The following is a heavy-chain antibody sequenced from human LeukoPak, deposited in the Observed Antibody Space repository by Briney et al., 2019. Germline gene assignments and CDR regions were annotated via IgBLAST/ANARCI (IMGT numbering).Heavy chain of an antibody. D-gene: IGHD2-15*01. Sequence: GALVKVSCKASGYTFTSYATHWVRLAPGQRLEWMGWISAYNGNTNYAQKLQGRVTMTTDTSTSTAYMELRSLRSDDTAVYYCARAGARYCSGGSCYAEDWFDPWGQGTLVTVSS. J-gene: IGHJ5*02. CDR3: ARAGARYCSGGSCYAEDWFDP. CDR1: GYTFTSYA. CDR2: ISAYNGNT. V-gene: IGHV1-18*01.